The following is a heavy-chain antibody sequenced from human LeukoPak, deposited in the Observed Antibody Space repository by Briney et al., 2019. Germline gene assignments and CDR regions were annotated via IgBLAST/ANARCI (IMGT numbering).Heavy chain of an antibody. V-gene: IGHV1-2*06. CDR2: INPNSGGT. CDR3: ARVVPAAKDDAFDI. D-gene: IGHD2-2*01. J-gene: IGHJ4*02. CDR1: GYTFPGYY. Sequence: GSVKVSCKASGYTFPGYYMHWVRQAPGQGLEWMGRINPNSGGTNYAQKFQGRVTMTRDTSISTAYMELSRLRSDDTAVYYCARVVPAAKDDAFDIWGQGTLVTVSS.